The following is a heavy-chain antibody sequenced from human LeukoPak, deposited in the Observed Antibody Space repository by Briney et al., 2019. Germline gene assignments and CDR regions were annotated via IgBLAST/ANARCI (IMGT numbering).Heavy chain of an antibody. CDR3: ARDSGGAPDIVVVVAATEGLDY. J-gene: IGHJ4*02. CDR2: IGTAGEI. V-gene: IGHV3-13*01. Sequence: GGSLRLSCAASGFTFSSYDIHWVRQATGKGLEWVSGIGTAGEIYYPGSVKGRFTISRENAKNSLYLQMNSLRAEDTAVYYCARDSGGAPDIVVVVAATEGLDYWGQGTLVTVSS. D-gene: IGHD2-15*01. CDR1: GFTFSSYD.